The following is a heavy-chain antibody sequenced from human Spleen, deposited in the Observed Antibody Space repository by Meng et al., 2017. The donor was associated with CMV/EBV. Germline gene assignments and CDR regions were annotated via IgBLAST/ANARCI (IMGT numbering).Heavy chain of an antibody. V-gene: IGHV1-2*02. J-gene: IGHJ4*02. D-gene: IGHD2-2*02. CDR3: ARAGVVPAAIGADY. CDR1: GYTFTGYY. Sequence: KASGYTFTGYYMHWVRQAPGQGLEWMGWINPNSGGTNYAQKFQGRVTMTRDTSISTAYMELSRLRSDDTAVYYCARAGVVPAAIGADYWGQGTLVTVSS. CDR2: INPNSGGT.